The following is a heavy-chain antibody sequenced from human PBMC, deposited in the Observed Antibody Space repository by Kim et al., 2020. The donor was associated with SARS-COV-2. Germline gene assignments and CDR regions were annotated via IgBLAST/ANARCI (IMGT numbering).Heavy chain of an antibody. CDR2: ISAYNGNT. Sequence: ASVKVSCKASGYTFTSYGISWVRQAPGQGLEWMGWISAYNGNTNYAQKLQGRVTMTTDTSTSTAYMELRSLRSDDTAVYYCARGRLEATGYYYYYYGMDVWSEGTTLTVSS. CDR3: ARGRLEATGYYYYYYGMDV. CDR1: GYTFTSYG. D-gene: IGHD1-1*01. J-gene: IGHJ6*04. V-gene: IGHV1-18*01.